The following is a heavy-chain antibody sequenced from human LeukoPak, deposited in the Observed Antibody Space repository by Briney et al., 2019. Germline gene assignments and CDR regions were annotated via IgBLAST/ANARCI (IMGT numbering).Heavy chain of an antibody. CDR2: IYYSGST. J-gene: IGHJ3*02. D-gene: IGHD1-1*01. CDR3: ARPNGKAAFDI. V-gene: IGHV4-59*01. Sequence: SETLSLTCTVSGGSISSYYWSWIRQPPGKGLEWIGYIYYSGSTNYNPSLKSRVTISVDTSKNQFSLKLSSVTAADTAVYYCARPNGKAAFDIWGQGTMVTVSS. CDR1: GGSISSYY.